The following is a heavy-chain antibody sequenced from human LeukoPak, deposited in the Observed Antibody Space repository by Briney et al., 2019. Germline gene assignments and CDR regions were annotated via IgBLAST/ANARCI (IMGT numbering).Heavy chain of an antibody. CDR3: ARDRIGFGEFNWFDP. D-gene: IGHD3-10*01. V-gene: IGHV4-4*07. Sequence: SETLSLTCTVSGGSISSYYWSWIRQPAGKGLECIGRVYSSGSTNYNPSLKSRVTISVDTSKNQFSLKLSSVTAADTAVYYCARDRIGFGEFNWFDPWGQGTLVTVSS. J-gene: IGHJ5*02. CDR1: GGSISSYY. CDR2: VYSSGST.